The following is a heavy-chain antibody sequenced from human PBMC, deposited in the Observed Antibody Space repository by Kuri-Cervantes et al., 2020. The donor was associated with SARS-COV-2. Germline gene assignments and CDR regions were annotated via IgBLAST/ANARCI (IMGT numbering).Heavy chain of an antibody. CDR2: ISGSGGST. J-gene: IGHJ4*02. V-gene: IGHV3-23*01. CDR1: GFTFSNAW. Sequence: GGSLRLSCAASGFTFSNAWMSWVRQAPGKGLEWVSAISGSGGSTYYADSVKGRFTVSRDNSKNTLYLQMNSLRAEDTAVYYCAKGVGATRWGQGTLVTVSS. CDR3: AKGVGATR. D-gene: IGHD1-26*01.